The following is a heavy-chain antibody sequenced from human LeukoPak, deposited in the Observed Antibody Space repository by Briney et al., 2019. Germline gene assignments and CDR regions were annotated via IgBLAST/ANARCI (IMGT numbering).Heavy chain of an antibody. J-gene: IGHJ6*02. CDR3: ARQPFAPSSTTEYYYYGMDV. CDR2: IIPIFGTA. D-gene: IGHD2-2*01. CDR1: GGTFSSYA. Sequence: SVKVSCKASGGTFSSYAISWVRQAPGQGLEWMGGIIPIFGTANYAQKFQGRVTITADESTSTAYMELSSLRSEDTAVYYCARQPFAPSSTTEYYYYGMDVWGQGATVTVSS. V-gene: IGHV1-69*13.